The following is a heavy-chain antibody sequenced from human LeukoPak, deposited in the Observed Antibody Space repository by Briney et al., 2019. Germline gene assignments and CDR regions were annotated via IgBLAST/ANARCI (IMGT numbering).Heavy chain of an antibody. CDR2: INHSGST. CDR3: ARGSSGNYDFWSGPRPFGYLYFDY. CDR1: GGSFSGYY. J-gene: IGHJ4*02. V-gene: IGHV4-34*01. D-gene: IGHD3-3*01. Sequence: SETLSLTCAVYGGSFSGYYWSWIRQPPGKGLEWIGEINHSGSTNYNPSLKSRVTISVDTSKNQFSLKLSSVTAAGTAVYYCARGSSGNYDFWSGPRPFGYLYFDYWGQGTLVTVSS.